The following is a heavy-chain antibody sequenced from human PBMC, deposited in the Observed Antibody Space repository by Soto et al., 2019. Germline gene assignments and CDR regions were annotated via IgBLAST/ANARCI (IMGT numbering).Heavy chain of an antibody. CDR3: ARDWTHDDSSGPGDY. Sequence: QVQLVQSGAEVKKPGASVKVSCKASGYTFTSYPMHWVRQAPGQGLEWMGWINAANGDTKYSQQFQGRVTITGDPSALTDYMELRSLRSEDTAVYYCARDWTHDDSSGPGDYWGQGTMVTVSS. J-gene: IGHJ4*02. D-gene: IGHD3-22*01. V-gene: IGHV1-3*01. CDR1: GYTFTSYP. CDR2: INAANGDT.